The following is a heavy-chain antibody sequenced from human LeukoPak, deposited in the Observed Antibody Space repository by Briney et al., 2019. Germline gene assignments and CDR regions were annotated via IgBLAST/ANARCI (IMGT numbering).Heavy chain of an antibody. J-gene: IGHJ4*02. V-gene: IGHV4-4*02. CDR1: GDSISSSNW. CDR2: ISHSGST. CDR3: ARTYCSGGGCSRYFDY. D-gene: IGHD2-15*01. Sequence: SGTLSLTCAVSGDSISSSNWWVWVRQPPGKGLEWIGEISHSGSTNYNPSLKSRVTISADKSKNQFSLKLNSVTAADTAVYYCARTYCSGGGCSRYFDYWGQGSLVTVSS.